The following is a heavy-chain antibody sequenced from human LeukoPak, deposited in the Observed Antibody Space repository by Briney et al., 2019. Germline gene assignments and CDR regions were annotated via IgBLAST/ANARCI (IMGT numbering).Heavy chain of an antibody. Sequence: GGSLRLSCVASGFIFSSSWMSWVRQAPGKGLEWAANIKQDGSEKDYADSVKGRFTISRDNAKNSLYLQMNSLRAEDTAVYYCASMFNWNYGKDYWGQGTLVTVSS. J-gene: IGHJ4*02. CDR1: GFIFSSSW. V-gene: IGHV3-7*01. D-gene: IGHD1-7*01. CDR3: ASMFNWNYGKDY. CDR2: IKQDGSEK.